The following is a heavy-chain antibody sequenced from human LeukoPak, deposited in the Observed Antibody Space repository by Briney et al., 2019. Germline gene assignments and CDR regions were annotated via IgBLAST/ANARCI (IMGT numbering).Heavy chain of an antibody. J-gene: IGHJ4*02. V-gene: IGHV3-23*01. Sequence: GGSLRLSCAASGFTFSSYAMSWVRQAPGKGLEWVSAISGSGGSTYYADSVKGRFTISRDNVKNSLFLQLNSLRDEDTAVYYCARDEDAFGGQGTLVTVSS. CDR3: ARDEDAF. CDR2: ISGSGGST. CDR1: GFTFSSYA.